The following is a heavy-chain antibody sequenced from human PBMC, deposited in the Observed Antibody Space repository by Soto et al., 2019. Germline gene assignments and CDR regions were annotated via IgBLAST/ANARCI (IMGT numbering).Heavy chain of an antibody. CDR2: ISGFNGNT. D-gene: IGHD3-16*01. CDR1: GYTFNFYG. J-gene: IGHJ4*02. Sequence: ASVKVSCKASGYTFNFYGITWVRQAPGQGLEWMGWISGFNGNTNYAADLQGRVTMTTDTSTSTAYMELRGLRSDDTAVYYCARIGVSSGHESPDFDSWGQGTLVTVS. V-gene: IGHV1-18*01. CDR3: ARIGVSSGHESPDFDS.